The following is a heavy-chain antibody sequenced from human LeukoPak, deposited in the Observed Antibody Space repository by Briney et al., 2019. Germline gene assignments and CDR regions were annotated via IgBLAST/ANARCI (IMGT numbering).Heavy chain of an antibody. D-gene: IGHD6-6*01. CDR1: AFTFSSYA. CDR2: ITGSGSNT. Sequence: GGSLRLSCAASAFTFSSYAMSWVRQAPGKGLEWVSSITGSGSNTFYADSVKGRFTIARDNSKNTLYMQMNSLRAEDTAVYYCARRGSSSYYFDFWGQGTLVTVSS. J-gene: IGHJ4*02. V-gene: IGHV3-23*01. CDR3: ARRGSSSYYFDF.